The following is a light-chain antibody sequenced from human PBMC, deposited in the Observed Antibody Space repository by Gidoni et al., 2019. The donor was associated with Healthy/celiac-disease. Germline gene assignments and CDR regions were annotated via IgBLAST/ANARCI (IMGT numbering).Light chain of an antibody. CDR1: QHTSNY. Sequence: DIQITHSPSSLSASVGDRVTITCQASQHTSNYLNGYQQKPGKAPKLLIYDASNLETGVPSRFSGSGSGTDFTFTISSLQPEDIATYYCQQYDNLPVTFGQGTRVEIK. V-gene: IGKV1-33*01. CDR2: DAS. CDR3: QQYDNLPVT. J-gene: IGKJ5*01.